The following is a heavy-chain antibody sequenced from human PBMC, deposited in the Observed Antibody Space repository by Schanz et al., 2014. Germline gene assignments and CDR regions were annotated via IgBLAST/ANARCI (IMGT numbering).Heavy chain of an antibody. CDR1: GFTVNTNY. D-gene: IGHD6-19*01. J-gene: IGHJ4*02. Sequence: EVQLVESGGGLIQPGGSLRLSCAVSGFTVNTNYMSWVRQAPGKGLEWVSVIFSGGSTYYADSVQGRFTISRDISKNTLFLQMNSLRAEDTAVYYCARDSHRRVAVPGYWGQGTLVTVSS. CDR2: IFSGGST. V-gene: IGHV3-53*01. CDR3: ARDSHRRVAVPGY.